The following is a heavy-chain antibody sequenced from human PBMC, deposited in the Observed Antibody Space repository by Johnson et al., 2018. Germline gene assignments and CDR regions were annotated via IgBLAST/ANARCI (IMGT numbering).Heavy chain of an antibody. J-gene: IGHJ6*03. CDR2: INHSGST. CDR3: ARPRYSSSSGAMDV. CDR1: GGSFSGYY. Sequence: QVQLQQWGAGLLKPSETLSLTCAVYGGSFSGYYLSWIRQPPGKGLEWIGEINHSGSTNYNPSLKSRVTISVDTSQNQFSLKLSSVTAADPAVYYCARPRYSSSSGAMDVWGKGTTVTVSS. V-gene: IGHV4-34*01. D-gene: IGHD6-6*01.